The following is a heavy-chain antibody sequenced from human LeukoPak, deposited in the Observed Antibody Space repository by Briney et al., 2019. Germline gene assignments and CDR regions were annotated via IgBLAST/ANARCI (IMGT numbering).Heavy chain of an antibody. CDR3: AKHGFGVFEGY. CDR1: GFTFSSYS. CDR2: ISGSGGST. V-gene: IGHV3-23*01. J-gene: IGHJ4*02. Sequence: GGSLRLSCAASGFTFSSYSMNWVRQAPGKGLQWVSGISGSGGSTYYADSVKGRFTISRDNSKNTLYLQMNSLRAEDTAVYYCAKHGFGVFEGYWGQGTLVTV. D-gene: IGHD3-10*01.